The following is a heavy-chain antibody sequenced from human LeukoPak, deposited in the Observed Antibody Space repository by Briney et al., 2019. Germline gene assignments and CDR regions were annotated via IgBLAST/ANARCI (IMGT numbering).Heavy chain of an antibody. V-gene: IGHV4-34*01. Sequence: PSETLSLTCAVYGGSFSGYYWSWIRQPPGKGLEWIGEINHSGSTNYNPSLKSRVTISVDTSKNQFSLKLSSVTAADTAVYYCARRSMYFGSSWTTSDYWGQGTLVTVSS. J-gene: IGHJ4*02. CDR2: INHSGST. CDR1: GGSFSGYY. D-gene: IGHD6-13*01. CDR3: ARRSMYFGSSWTTSDY.